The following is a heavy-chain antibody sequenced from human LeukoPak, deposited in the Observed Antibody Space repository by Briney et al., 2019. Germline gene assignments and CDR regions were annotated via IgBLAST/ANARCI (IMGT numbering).Heavy chain of an antibody. Sequence: GGSLRLSCAASGFTFSSYAMSWVRQAPGKGLEWVSAISGSGGSTCYADSVKGRFTISRDNSKNTLYLQMNSLRAEDTAVYYCARDAVRGNIVDYWGQGTLVTVSS. CDR3: ARDAVRGNIVDY. V-gene: IGHV3-23*01. CDR1: GFTFSSYA. CDR2: ISGSGGST. D-gene: IGHD3-10*01. J-gene: IGHJ4*02.